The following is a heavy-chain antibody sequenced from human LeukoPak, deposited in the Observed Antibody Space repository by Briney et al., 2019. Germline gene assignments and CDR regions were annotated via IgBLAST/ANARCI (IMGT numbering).Heavy chain of an antibody. CDR3: ARVGCSGGRCYSHPKRYFDY. Sequence: SGTLSLTCTVSGGSISSGGYYWSWIRQHPGKGLEWIGYIYYSGGTYYNPSLKSRVTISVDTSKNQFSLTLSSVTAADTAVYYCARVGCSGGRCYSHPKRYFDYWGEGTLVTVSS. J-gene: IGHJ4*02. D-gene: IGHD2-15*01. CDR2: IYYSGGT. V-gene: IGHV4-31*03. CDR1: GGSISSGGYY.